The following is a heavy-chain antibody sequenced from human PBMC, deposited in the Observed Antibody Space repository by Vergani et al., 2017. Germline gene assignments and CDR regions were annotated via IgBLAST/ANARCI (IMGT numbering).Heavy chain of an antibody. J-gene: IGHJ4*02. CDR1: GFTFSDYY. V-gene: IGHV3-11*01. CDR2: ISSSGSTI. CDR3: ARDPRFLEWFRYTPDYFDY. D-gene: IGHD3-3*01. Sequence: QVQLVESGGGLVTPGGSLRLSCAASGFTFSDYYMSWIRQAPGKGLEWVSYISSSGSTIYYADSVKGRFTISRDNAKNSLYLQMNSLRAEDTAVYYCARDPRFLEWFRYTPDYFDYWGQGTLVTVSS.